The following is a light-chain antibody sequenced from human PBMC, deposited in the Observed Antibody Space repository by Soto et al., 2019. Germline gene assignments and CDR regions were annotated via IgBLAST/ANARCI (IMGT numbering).Light chain of an antibody. CDR2: GAS. J-gene: IGKJ5*01. Sequence: EIVMTQSPATLSVSPGERATLSCRASQSVSSNLAWYQQKPGQAPRLLIYGASTRATGIPARFSGSGSGTEFTLTISSLQSEDFAVHYCQQYNNWPTFGQGTRLEIK. CDR3: QQYNNWPT. CDR1: QSVSSN. V-gene: IGKV3-15*01.